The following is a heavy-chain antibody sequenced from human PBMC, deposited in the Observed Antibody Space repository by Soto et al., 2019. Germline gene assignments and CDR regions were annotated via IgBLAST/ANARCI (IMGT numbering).Heavy chain of an antibody. CDR3: ARADWLLGDFRPDYYYYGMDV. CDR2: INPNSGGT. J-gene: IGHJ6*02. CDR1: GYTFTGYY. V-gene: IGHV1-2*04. Sequence: GASVKVSCKASGYTFTGYYMHWVRQAPGQGLEWMGWINPNSGGTNYAQKFQGWVTMTRDTSISTAYMELSRLRSDDTAVYYCARADWLLGDFRPDYYYYGMDVWGQGTTVTVSS. D-gene: IGHD3-16*01.